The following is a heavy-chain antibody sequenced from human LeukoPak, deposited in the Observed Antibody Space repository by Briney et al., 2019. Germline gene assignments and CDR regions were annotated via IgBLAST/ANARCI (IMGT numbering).Heavy chain of an antibody. CDR1: GYTFTSYG. Sequence: GASVKVSCKASGYTFTSYGISWLRQAPGQGLEWMGWISTYNGHTNYAQKLQGRVTMTTDTSTSTAYMELRSLRSDDTAVYYCARDMTTLNNWFDPWGQGTLVTVSS. CDR3: ARDMTTLNNWFDP. V-gene: IGHV1-18*01. J-gene: IGHJ5*02. CDR2: ISTYNGHT. D-gene: IGHD4-11*01.